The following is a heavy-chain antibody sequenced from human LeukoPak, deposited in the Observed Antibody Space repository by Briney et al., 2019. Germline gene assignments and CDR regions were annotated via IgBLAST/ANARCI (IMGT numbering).Heavy chain of an antibody. J-gene: IGHJ6*03. V-gene: IGHV4-34*01. CDR1: VGSFSGYY. Sequence: SETLSLTCAVYVGSFSGYYWSWIRQPPRKGLECIGEINHGGSTNYNSSLKSRVTISVDTSKNQFSLKLSSVTAAETAVYYCARGYYGSGSHCCHMDVWGKGTTITVS. CDR2: INHGGST. D-gene: IGHD3-10*01. CDR3: ARGYYGSGSHCCHMDV.